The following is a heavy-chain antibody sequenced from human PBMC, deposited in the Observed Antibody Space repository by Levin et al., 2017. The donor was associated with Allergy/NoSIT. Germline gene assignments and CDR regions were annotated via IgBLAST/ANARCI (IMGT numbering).Heavy chain of an antibody. J-gene: IGHJ5*02. D-gene: IGHD6-13*01. V-gene: IGHV3-23*01. CDR3: AKGGGYSSSPNCFDP. CDR1: GFTFSSYA. Sequence: GESLKISCATSGFTFSSYAMSWVRQAPGKGLEWVSGISGGDGGTYYADSVKGRFTISRDNSKNTLYLQMNSLRAEDTALYFCAKGGGYSSSPNCFDPWGRGTLVTVSS. CDR2: ISGGDGGT.